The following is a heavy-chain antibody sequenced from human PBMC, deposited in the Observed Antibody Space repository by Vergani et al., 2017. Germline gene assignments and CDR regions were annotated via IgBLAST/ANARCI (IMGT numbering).Heavy chain of an antibody. CDR1: GGSFSGYY. CDR3: ARGRYYYGSGSYRGYFDY. J-gene: IGHJ4*02. CDR2: INHSGST. Sequence: QVQLQQWGAGLLKPSETLSLTCAVYGGSFSGYYWSWIRQPPGKGLEWIGEINHSGSTNYNPSLKSRVTISVDTSKNHFSLKLSSVSASDTSVYYCARGRYYYGSGSYRGYFDYWGQGTLVTVSS. D-gene: IGHD3-10*01. V-gene: IGHV4-34*01.